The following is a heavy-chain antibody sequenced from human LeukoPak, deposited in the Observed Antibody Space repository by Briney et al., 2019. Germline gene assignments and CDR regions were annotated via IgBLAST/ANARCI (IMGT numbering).Heavy chain of an antibody. Sequence: GESLKISCKGSGYSFTSYWIGWVRQMPGKGLEWMGIIYPGDSDTRYSPSFQGQVTISADKSISTAYLQWSSLKASDTAMYYCAREGTYDFWSGYRKNWFDPWGQGTLVTVSS. CDR2: IYPGDSDT. CDR3: AREGTYDFWSGYRKNWFDP. V-gene: IGHV5-51*01. D-gene: IGHD3-3*01. CDR1: GYSFTSYW. J-gene: IGHJ5*02.